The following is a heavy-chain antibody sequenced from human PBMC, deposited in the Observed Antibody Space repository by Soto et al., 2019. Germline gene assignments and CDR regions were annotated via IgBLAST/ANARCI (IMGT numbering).Heavy chain of an antibody. Sequence: QVQLQESGPGLVKPSETLSLTCTVSGCSITSYYWSWIRQPPGKGLEWIGHAYYSGSTSYNPSLKSRVTISVDTSNNEVSLRLTSVTAADTAVYYCARIGYSYGYNGFDNWGQGTMVTVSS. D-gene: IGHD5-18*01. CDR3: ARIGYSYGYNGFDN. CDR1: GCSITSYY. J-gene: IGHJ4*02. V-gene: IGHV4-59*01. CDR2: AYYSGST.